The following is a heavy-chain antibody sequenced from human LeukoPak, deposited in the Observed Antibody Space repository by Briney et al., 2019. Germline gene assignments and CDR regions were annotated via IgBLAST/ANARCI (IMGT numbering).Heavy chain of an antibody. Sequence: PGGSLRLSCAASGFTFSSYGMHWVRQAPGKGLEWVAVIWYDGSNKYYADSVKGRFTISRDNSKNTLYLQMNSLRAEDTAVYYCARAVSVSSYYFDCWGQGTLVTVSS. V-gene: IGHV3-33*01. CDR1: GFTFSSYG. D-gene: IGHD5/OR15-5a*01. CDR2: IWYDGSNK. CDR3: ARAVSVSSYYFDC. J-gene: IGHJ4*02.